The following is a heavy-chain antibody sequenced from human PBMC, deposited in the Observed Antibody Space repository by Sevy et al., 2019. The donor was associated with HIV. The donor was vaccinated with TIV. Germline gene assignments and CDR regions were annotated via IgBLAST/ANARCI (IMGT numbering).Heavy chain of an antibody. CDR2: ISFDGRNK. Sequence: GGSLRLSCAASGFTFADHAFHWVRQAPGKGLEWVAIISFDGRNKRFAESVKGRFTISRDESKNTVYLQMTSLRPEDTAVYYCARDHCTDGACFMSGYFDYWGQGTLVTVSS. J-gene: IGHJ4*02. D-gene: IGHD2-8*01. CDR3: ARDHCTDGACFMSGYFDY. V-gene: IGHV3-30*04. CDR1: GFTFADHA.